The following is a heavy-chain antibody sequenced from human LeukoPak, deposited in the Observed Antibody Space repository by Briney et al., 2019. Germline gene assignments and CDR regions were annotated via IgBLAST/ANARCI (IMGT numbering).Heavy chain of an antibody. Sequence: PGGSLRLSCAASGFTFSTYGMNWVRQAPGKRLEWVSYISSRGDSVYYADSVKGRFTISRDNAENSLYLQMNSLRDEDTAVYYCARAMRSGYDYWGQGTLVTVSS. CDR2: ISSRGDSV. J-gene: IGHJ4*02. V-gene: IGHV3-48*02. D-gene: IGHD5-12*01. CDR1: GFTFSTYG. CDR3: ARAMRSGYDY.